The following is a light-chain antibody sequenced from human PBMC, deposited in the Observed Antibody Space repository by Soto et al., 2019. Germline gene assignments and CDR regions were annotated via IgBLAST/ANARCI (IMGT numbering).Light chain of an antibody. CDR1: SNDVGGYNY. V-gene: IGLV2-14*01. J-gene: IGLJ1*01. CDR3: AAYASTSFRV. Sequence: QSVLTQHASVSGSPGQSITISCTGTSNDVGGYNYVSWYQQHPGKAPKVMIYEVSNRPSGVSNRFSGSKSGNMASLTISGLQAEDEADYYCAAYASTSFRVFGIGTKLTVL. CDR2: EVS.